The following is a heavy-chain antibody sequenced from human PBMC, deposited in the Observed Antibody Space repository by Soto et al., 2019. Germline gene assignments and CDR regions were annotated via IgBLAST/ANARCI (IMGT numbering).Heavy chain of an antibody. CDR2: IYYSGST. Sequence: SETLSLTCTVSGGSISSHYWSWIRRPPGKGLEWIGYIYYSGSTNYNPSLKSRVTISVDTSKNQFSLKLSSVTAADSAVYYCARTIKPVWHSEGVVVLAATFYLDVWGKGTTVTISS. V-gene: IGHV4-59*11. CDR3: ARTIKPVWHSEGVVVLAATFYLDV. CDR1: GGSISSHY. D-gene: IGHD2-21*02. J-gene: IGHJ6*03.